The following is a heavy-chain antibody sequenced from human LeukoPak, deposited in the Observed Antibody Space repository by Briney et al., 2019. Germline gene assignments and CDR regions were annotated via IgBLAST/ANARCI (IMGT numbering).Heavy chain of an antibody. CDR1: GYTFTGYY. CDR2: FDPEDGEA. J-gene: IGHJ4*02. V-gene: IGHV1-24*01. CDR3: ATDYNPYGSGRIYYFDY. D-gene: IGHD3-10*01. Sequence: ASVKVSCKASGYTFTGYYMHWVRQAPGQGLEWMGGFDPEDGEAIYAQKFQGRVTMTEDTSTDTAYMELSSLRSEDTAVYYCATDYNPYGSGRIYYFDYWGQGTLVTVSS.